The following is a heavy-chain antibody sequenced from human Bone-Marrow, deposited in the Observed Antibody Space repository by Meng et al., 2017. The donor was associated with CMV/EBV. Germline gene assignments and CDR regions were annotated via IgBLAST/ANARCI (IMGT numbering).Heavy chain of an antibody. CDR3: TTLTMVVTR. CDR2: IKSNSDGGTT. Sequence: GGSLRLSCAASGFTFNNAWMSWVRQAPGKGLEWVGRIKSNSDGGTTDYATPVKGRFSISRDDSKNILFLQINSLKIEDTAVYYCTTLTMVVTRWGQGTLVTVSS. CDR1: GFTFNNAW. J-gene: IGHJ4*02. D-gene: IGHD4-23*01. V-gene: IGHV3-15*01.